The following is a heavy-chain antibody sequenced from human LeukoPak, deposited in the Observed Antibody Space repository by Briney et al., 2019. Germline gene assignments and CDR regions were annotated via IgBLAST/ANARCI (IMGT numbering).Heavy chain of an antibody. J-gene: IGHJ3*02. Sequence: SETLSLTCTVSGGSISSYYWSWIRQPPGKGLEWIGYIYYSGSTNYNPSLKSRVTISVDTSKNQFSPKLSSVTAADTAVYYCARECSSTSCYDAFDIWGQGTMVTVSS. CDR3: ARECSSTSCYDAFDI. D-gene: IGHD2-2*01. CDR2: IYYSGST. CDR1: GGSISSYY. V-gene: IGHV4-59*01.